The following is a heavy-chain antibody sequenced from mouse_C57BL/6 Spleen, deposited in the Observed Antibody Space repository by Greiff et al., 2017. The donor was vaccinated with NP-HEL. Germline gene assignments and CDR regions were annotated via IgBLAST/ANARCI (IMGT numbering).Heavy chain of an antibody. CDR2: IDPETGGT. D-gene: IGHD1-1*01. CDR3: TTDYYGSSIASFDD. J-gene: IGHJ2*01. CDR1: GYTFTDYE. Sequence: QVQLQQSGAELVRPGASVTLSCKASGYTFTDYEMHWVKQTPVHGLEWIGAIDPETGGTAYNQKFKGKAILTADKSSSTAYMELRSLTSEDSAVYYCTTDYYGSSIASFDDWGQGTTLTVSS. V-gene: IGHV1-15*01.